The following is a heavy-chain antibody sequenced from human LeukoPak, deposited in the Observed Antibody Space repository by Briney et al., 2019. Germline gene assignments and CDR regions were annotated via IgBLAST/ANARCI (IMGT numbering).Heavy chain of an antibody. CDR1: GFTFSSYA. V-gene: IGHV3-23*01. CDR3: ARSDWGLDY. CDR2: ISDSGGSI. D-gene: IGHD7-27*01. J-gene: IGHJ4*02. Sequence: GGSLRLSCGASGFTFSSYAMSWVRQAPGKGLEWVSVISDSGGSIGHADSVKGRFTVSRDNSKNTLYLQMNSLRADDTAVYYCARSDWGLDYWGQGTLVTVSS.